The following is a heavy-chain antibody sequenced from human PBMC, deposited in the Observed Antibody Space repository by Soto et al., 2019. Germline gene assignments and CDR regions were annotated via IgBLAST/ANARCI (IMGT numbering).Heavy chain of an antibody. V-gene: IGHV3-30*03. CDR1: GFTFSSFG. D-gene: IGHD3-10*01. CDR2: ISYDGSKK. J-gene: IGHJ4*02. CDR3: ARDRGWISADLDY. Sequence: QVQLVESGGGVVQPGRSLRLSCAASGFTFSSFGMHWVRQVPGKGLEWVALISYDGSKKYYADSVKGRFTISRDKSKNTLYLQMNILRVEDTAVYYCARDRGWISADLDYWGQGTLVIVSS.